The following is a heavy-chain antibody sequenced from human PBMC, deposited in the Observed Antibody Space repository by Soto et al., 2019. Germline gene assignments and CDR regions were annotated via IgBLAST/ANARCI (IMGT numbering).Heavy chain of an antibody. D-gene: IGHD2-2*01. V-gene: IGHV3-30*03. Sequence: QVQLVESGGGVVQPGRSLRLSCAASGFTFSHYGIHWVRQAPGKGLEWLAVISYDGSNKHDADYVKGRFTVSRDNSKNTLYLQMNSLRAEDTVVYCCARYIGKYQCAIDYWGQGTLVTVSS. CDR2: ISYDGSNK. CDR1: GFTFSHYG. CDR3: ARYIGKYQCAIDY. J-gene: IGHJ4*02.